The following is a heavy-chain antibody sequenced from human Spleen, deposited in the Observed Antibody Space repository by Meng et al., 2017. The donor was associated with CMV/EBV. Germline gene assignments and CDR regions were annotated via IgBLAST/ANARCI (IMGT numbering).Heavy chain of an antibody. CDR1: GFTFSYYY. J-gene: IGHJ4*02. CDR3: ARSAAESGYGGDY. V-gene: IGHV3-11*06. CDR2: ISSSSSYT. D-gene: IGHD5-12*01. Sequence: QVQLVESGGGLVRPGGSLRLSCAAFGFTFSYYYRSWIRQAPGKGREWVSYISSSSSYTNYADSVKGRFTISRDNAKNSLYLQMNSLRAEDTAVYYCARSAAESGYGGDYWGQGTLVTVSS.